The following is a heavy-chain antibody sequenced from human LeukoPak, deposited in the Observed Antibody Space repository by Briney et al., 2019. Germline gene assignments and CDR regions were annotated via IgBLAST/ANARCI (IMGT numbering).Heavy chain of an antibody. CDR2: IIPIFGTA. V-gene: IGHV1-69*06. J-gene: IGHJ5*02. Sequence: SVKVSCKASGGTFSSYAISWVRQAPGQGLEWMGGIIPIFGTANYAQKFQGRVTITADKSTSTAYMELSSLRSEDTAVYYCARGALGYCTNGVCWGWFDPWGQGTLVTVSS. CDR1: GGTFSSYA. D-gene: IGHD2-8*01. CDR3: ARGALGYCTNGVCWGWFDP.